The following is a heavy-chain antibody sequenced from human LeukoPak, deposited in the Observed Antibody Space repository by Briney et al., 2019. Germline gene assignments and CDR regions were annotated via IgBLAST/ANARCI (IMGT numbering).Heavy chain of an antibody. D-gene: IGHD3-9*01. CDR3: TRYFDWLLSRDAFDI. CDR2: ISYSGST. J-gene: IGHJ3*02. Sequence: SETLSLTCTVSGGSISSGGYYWSWIRQHPGKGLEWIGYISYSGSTYYNPPLKSRVTISVDTSKNQFSLKLSSVTAADTAVYYCTRYFDWLLSRDAFDIWGQGTMVTVSS. CDR1: GGSISSGGYY. V-gene: IGHV4-31*03.